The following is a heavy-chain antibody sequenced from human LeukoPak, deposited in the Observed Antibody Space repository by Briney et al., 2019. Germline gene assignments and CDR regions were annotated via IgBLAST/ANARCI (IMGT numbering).Heavy chain of an antibody. CDR2: IYSGGST. Sequence: PGGSLSFPWAPSGFTFSGNYNIWLRQAPGKGLEWVSVIYSGGSTYYADSVKGRFTISRHNSKNTLSLQMNSLRAEDTAVYYCAREREGATGNCYYAMDVWGQGTTVTVSS. CDR1: GFTFSGNY. D-gene: IGHD1-26*01. CDR3: AREREGATGNCYYAMDV. J-gene: IGHJ6*02. V-gene: IGHV3-53*04.